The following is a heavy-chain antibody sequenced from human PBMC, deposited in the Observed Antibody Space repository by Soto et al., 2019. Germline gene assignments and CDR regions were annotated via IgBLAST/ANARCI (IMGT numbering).Heavy chain of an antibody. CDR1: GFTFSSYA. V-gene: IGHV3-23*01. J-gene: IGHJ5*02. Sequence: PGGSLRLSCAASGFTFSSYAMSWVRQAPGKGLEWVSAISGSGGSTYYADSVKGRFTISRDNSKNTLYLQMNSLRAEDTAVYYCAKDTYYDILAGPGGFDPWGQGTLVTVSS. D-gene: IGHD3-9*01. CDR3: AKDTYYDILAGPGGFDP. CDR2: ISGSGGST.